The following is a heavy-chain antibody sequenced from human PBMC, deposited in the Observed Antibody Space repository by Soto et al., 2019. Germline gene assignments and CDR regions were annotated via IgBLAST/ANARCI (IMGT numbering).Heavy chain of an antibody. CDR2: ISAYNGNT. Sequence: QVQLVQSGAEVKKPGASVKVSCKASGYTFTSYGISWVRQAPEQGLEWMGWISAYNGNTNYAQKLQGRVTMTTDTSTSTAYMELRSLRSDDTAVYYCARDRYYYDSSGYFHDAFDIWGQGTMVTVSS. CDR3: ARDRYYYDSSGYFHDAFDI. CDR1: GYTFTSYG. J-gene: IGHJ3*02. D-gene: IGHD3-22*01. V-gene: IGHV1-18*01.